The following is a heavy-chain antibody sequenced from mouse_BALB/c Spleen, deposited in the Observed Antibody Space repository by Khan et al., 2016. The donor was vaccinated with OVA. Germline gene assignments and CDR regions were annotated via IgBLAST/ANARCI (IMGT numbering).Heavy chain of an antibody. V-gene: IGHV5-17*02. CDR3: TRGGNWDDCDY. CDR1: GFTFSSFG. Sequence: EVQVVESGGGLVQPGGSRKLSCAASGFTFSSFGMHWVRQAPEKGLEWVAYSSSDSSAIFYADTVKGRFTISRDTPKNTLFLQMTSLRSDDTAMYYCTRGGNWDDCDYWGHGTTLRVSS. CDR2: SSSDSSAI. J-gene: IGHJ2*01. D-gene: IGHD4-1*01.